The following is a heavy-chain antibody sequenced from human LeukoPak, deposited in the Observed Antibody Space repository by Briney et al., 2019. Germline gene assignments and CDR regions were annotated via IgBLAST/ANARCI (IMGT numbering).Heavy chain of an antibody. CDR3: ARTFTIFGVVINYYYYYMDV. V-gene: IGHV1-2*02. Sequence: GASVKVSCKASGYTFTSYGISWVRQAPGQGLEWMGWINPNSGGTNYAQKFQGRVTMTRDTSISTAYMELSRLRSDDTAVYYCARTFTIFGVVINYYYYYMDVWGKGTTVTVSS. D-gene: IGHD3-3*01. CDR1: GYTFTSYG. CDR2: INPNSGGT. J-gene: IGHJ6*03.